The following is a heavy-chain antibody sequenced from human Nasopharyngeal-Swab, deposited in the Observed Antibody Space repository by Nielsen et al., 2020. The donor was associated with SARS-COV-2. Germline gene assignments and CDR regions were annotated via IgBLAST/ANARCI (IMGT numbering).Heavy chain of an antibody. Sequence: GESLKISCAASGFTVSSNYMSWVRQAPGKGLEWVSVIYSGGSTYYADSVKGRFTISRDNSKNTLYLQMNSLRAEDTAAYYCARDIYCSSTSCPNTGGTWFDPWGQGTLVTVSS. V-gene: IGHV3-66*01. J-gene: IGHJ5*02. D-gene: IGHD2-2*01. CDR2: IYSGGST. CDR3: ARDIYCSSTSCPNTGGTWFDP. CDR1: GFTVSSNY.